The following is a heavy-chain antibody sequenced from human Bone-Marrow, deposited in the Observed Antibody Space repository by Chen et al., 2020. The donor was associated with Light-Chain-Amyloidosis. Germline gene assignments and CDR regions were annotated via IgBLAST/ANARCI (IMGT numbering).Heavy chain of an antibody. D-gene: IGHD5-18*01. CDR1: GFTFPPYW. CDR3: ARGGTREVDTPF. V-gene: IGHV3-7*03. CDR2: IKADGTET. Sequence: EVQLLESGGGLVQPGGSLSLSCAASGFTFPPYWMTWVRRPPGKGLEWVGTIKADGTETYYVDSGRGRFTISRDKAQNSLFLRMRSLRVEDTAVYYCARGGTREVDTPFWGQGTLVTVSS. J-gene: IGHJ4*02.